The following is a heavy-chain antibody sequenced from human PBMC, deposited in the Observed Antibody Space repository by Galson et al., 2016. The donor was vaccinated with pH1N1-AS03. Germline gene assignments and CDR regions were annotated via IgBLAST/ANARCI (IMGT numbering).Heavy chain of an antibody. CDR1: GFIFSGYW. Sequence: LRLSCAASGFIFSGYWMSWVRQAPGKGLEWVANIKQDGSEKYYVDSVKGRFTIARDNAKNSVYLQMNSLRGEDTAVYYCARGKDFWSGYPDDPFDIWGQGTRVTVSS. J-gene: IGHJ3*02. D-gene: IGHD3-3*01. CDR2: IKQDGSEK. CDR3: ARGKDFWSGYPDDPFDI. V-gene: IGHV3-7*03.